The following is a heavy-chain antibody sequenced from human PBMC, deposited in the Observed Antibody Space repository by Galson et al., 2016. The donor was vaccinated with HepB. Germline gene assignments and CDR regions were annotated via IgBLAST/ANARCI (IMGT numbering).Heavy chain of an antibody. V-gene: IGHV3-30*04. CDR2: ISYDGEIE. D-gene: IGHD3-9*01. Sequence: SLRLSCAASGFRFSDYAIHWVRQAPGKGLDWVAVISYDGEIETYADSVKGRFTISRDNAKNSLYLQMNSLRDEDTAVYYCARDQHYDILTGYRHPYWYFDLWGRGTLVTVSS. CDR3: ARDQHYDILTGYRHPYWYFDL. J-gene: IGHJ2*01. CDR1: GFRFSDYA.